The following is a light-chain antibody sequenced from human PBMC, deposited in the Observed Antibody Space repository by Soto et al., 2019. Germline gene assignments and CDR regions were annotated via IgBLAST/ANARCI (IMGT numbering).Light chain of an antibody. CDR3: QSGVT. V-gene: IGKV1-5*03. CDR1: QSISSW. J-gene: IGKJ4*01. CDR2: QAA. Sequence: DIQMTQSPSTLPASVGDRVTITCRASQSISSWVAWYQQKPGKAPKLLIYQAASLQSGVPSRFRGSGSGTEFTLTISSLPPDDFATYYCQSGVTFGGGTKVELK.